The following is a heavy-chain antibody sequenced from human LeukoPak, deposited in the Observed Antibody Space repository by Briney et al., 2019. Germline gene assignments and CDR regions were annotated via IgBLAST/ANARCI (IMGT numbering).Heavy chain of an antibody. Sequence: KAGGSLRLSCAASGFTFSSYSMNWVRQAPGKGLEWVSSISSSSSYIYYADSVKGRFTISRDNAKNSLYLQMNSLRAEDTAVYYCAREVGAKDYFDYWGQGTLVTVSS. CDR1: GFTFSSYS. CDR2: ISSSSSYI. V-gene: IGHV3-21*01. CDR3: AREVGAKDYFDY. D-gene: IGHD1-26*01. J-gene: IGHJ4*02.